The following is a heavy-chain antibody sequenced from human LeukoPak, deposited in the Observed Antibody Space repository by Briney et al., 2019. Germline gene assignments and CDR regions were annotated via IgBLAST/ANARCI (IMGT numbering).Heavy chain of an antibody. V-gene: IGHV4-59*01. D-gene: IGHD4-17*01. CDR2: IYYSGST. CDR3: ARVSGDLRDFPFDY. J-gene: IGHJ4*02. CDR1: GGSISSYY. Sequence: EPSETLSLTCTVSGGSISSYYWSWIRQPPGKGLEWIGYIYYSGSTNYNPSLKSRVTISVDTSKNQLSLKLSSVTAADTAVYYCARVSGDLRDFPFDYWGQGTLVTVSS.